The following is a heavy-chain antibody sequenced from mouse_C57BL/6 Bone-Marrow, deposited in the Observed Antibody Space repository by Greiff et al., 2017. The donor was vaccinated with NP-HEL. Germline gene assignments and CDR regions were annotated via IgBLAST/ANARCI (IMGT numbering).Heavy chain of an antibody. CDR3: AGSDGYYPYAMDY. V-gene: IGHV2-9-1*01. J-gene: IGHJ4*01. CDR1: GFSLTSYA. Sequence: VKLMESGPGLVAPSQSLSITCTVSGFSLTSYAISWVRQPPGKGLEWLGVIWTGGGTNYNSALKSRLSISKDNSKSQVFLKMNSLQTDDTARYYCAGSDGYYPYAMDYWGQGTSVTVSS. CDR2: IWTGGGT. D-gene: IGHD2-3*01.